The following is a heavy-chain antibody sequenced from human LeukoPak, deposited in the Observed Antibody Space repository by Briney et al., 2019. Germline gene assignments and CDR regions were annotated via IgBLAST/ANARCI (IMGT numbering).Heavy chain of an antibody. Sequence: GGSLRLSCAASGFTFSSYAMSWVRQAPGKGLEWVSAISGSGGSTYYADSVKGRFTISRDNSKDTLYLQMNSLRAEDTAVYYCAKIHYDILTGYYPYYYMDVWGKGTTVTVSS. J-gene: IGHJ6*03. CDR1: GFTFSSYA. CDR2: ISGSGGST. D-gene: IGHD3-9*01. V-gene: IGHV3-23*01. CDR3: AKIHYDILTGYYPYYYMDV.